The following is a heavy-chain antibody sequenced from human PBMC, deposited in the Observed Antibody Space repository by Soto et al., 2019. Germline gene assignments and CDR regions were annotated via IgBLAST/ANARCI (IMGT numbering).Heavy chain of an antibody. J-gene: IGHJ4*02. CDR3: ARNLMNPGIAVAGTGY. CDR2: IIPILGIA. V-gene: IGHV1-69*02. Sequence: SVKVSCKASGGTFSSYTISWVRQAPGQGLEWMGRIIPILGIANYAQKFQGRVTITADKSTSTAYMELSSLRSEDTAVYYCARNLMNPGIAVAGTGYWGQGTLVTVSS. CDR1: GGTFSSYT. D-gene: IGHD6-19*01.